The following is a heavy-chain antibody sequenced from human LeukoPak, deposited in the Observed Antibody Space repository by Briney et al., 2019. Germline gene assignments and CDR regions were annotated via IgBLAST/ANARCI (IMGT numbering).Heavy chain of an antibody. J-gene: IGHJ4*02. Sequence: SETLSLTCAVYGGSFSGYYWSWIRQPPGKGLDWIGEINHSGSTNYNPSLKSRVTISVDTSKNQFSLKLSSVTAADTAVYYCARGRYVWGSYRAYFDYWGQGTLVTVSS. CDR1: GGSFSGYY. CDR3: ARGRYVWGSYRAYFDY. V-gene: IGHV4-34*01. D-gene: IGHD3-16*02. CDR2: INHSGST.